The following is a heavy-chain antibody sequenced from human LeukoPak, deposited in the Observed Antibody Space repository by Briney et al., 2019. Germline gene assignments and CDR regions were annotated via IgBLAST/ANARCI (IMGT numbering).Heavy chain of an antibody. V-gene: IGHV3-48*03. CDR2: ISSSGSTI. J-gene: IGHJ3*02. CDR1: GFTFSSYE. CDR3: AKGQTTVMAFDI. D-gene: IGHD4-17*01. Sequence: GGSLRLSCAASGFTFSSYEMNWVRQAPGKGLECISYISSSGSTIYYADSVKGRFTISRDNSKNTLYLQMNSLRAEDTAVYYCAKGQTTVMAFDIWGQGTMVTVSS.